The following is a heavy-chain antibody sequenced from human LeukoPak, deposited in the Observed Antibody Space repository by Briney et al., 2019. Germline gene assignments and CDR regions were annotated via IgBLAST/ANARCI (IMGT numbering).Heavy chain of an antibody. CDR3: ARDLVTVTKGFDI. CDR2: ISYIGST. V-gene: IGHV4-59*11. J-gene: IGHJ3*02. Sequence: SETLSLTCAVSSDSFSSHYWTWIRQPPGKGLEWIGYISYIGSTNFNPSLKSRVTISIDRSKNQFSLKLSSVTAADTAVYYCARDLVTVTKGFDIWGQGTMVSVSS. CDR1: SDSFSSHY. D-gene: IGHD4-17*01.